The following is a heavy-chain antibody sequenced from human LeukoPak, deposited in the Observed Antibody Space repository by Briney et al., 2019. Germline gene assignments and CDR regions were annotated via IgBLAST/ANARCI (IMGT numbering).Heavy chain of an antibody. CDR3: ARHADTGYRNFDF. J-gene: IGHJ4*02. D-gene: IGHD5-18*01. CDR2: IYYSGST. CDR1: GGSISSGGYY. V-gene: IGHV4-61*08. Sequence: PSETLSLTCTVSGGSISSGGYYWSWIRQPPGKGLEWIGYIYYSGSTNYNPSLKSRVTISVDTSENQFSLKLTSVTAADTAVYYCARHADTGYRNFDFWGQGTLVTVSS.